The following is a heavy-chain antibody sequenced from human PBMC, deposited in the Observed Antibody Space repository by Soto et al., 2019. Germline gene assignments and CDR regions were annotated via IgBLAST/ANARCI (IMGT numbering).Heavy chain of an antibody. D-gene: IGHD3-3*01. CDR2: ISAYNNNA. Sequence: VASVEVSCKASNYPFTSYGFAWVRQAPGHGLQWLGRISAYNNNADYAQEFQGRITMTTDTSTRTAVMELSSLTSDYTGVYYCARDSNPXGVVIRSPEKQKYGMDVWGQGTTVTVSS. V-gene: IGHV1-18*01. J-gene: IGHJ6*02. CDR3: ARDSNPXGVVIRSPEKQKYGMDV. CDR1: NYPFTSYG.